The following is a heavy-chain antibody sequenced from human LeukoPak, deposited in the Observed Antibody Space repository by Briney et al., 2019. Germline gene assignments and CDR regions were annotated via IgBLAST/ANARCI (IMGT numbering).Heavy chain of an antibody. CDR2: ISSSSSYI. J-gene: IGHJ4*02. D-gene: IGHD3-22*01. CDR1: GFTFSSYS. V-gene: IGHV3-21*04. Sequence: GGSLRLSCAASGFTFSSYSMNWVRQAPGKGLEWVSSISSSSSYIYYADSVKGRFTISRDNSKNKLYLEMNSLRAEDTAVYYCAKDMSIIMIVVVKAPTEFDFWGQGTLVTVSS. CDR3: AKDMSIIMIVVVKAPTEFDF.